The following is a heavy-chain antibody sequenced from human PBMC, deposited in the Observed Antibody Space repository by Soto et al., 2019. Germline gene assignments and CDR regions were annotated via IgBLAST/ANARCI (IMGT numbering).Heavy chain of an antibody. V-gene: IGHV5-51*01. CDR3: ARHAGNSWKGDYFDY. J-gene: IGHJ4*02. CDR1: GYTFTTSW. D-gene: IGHD6-13*01. CDR2: IDPGDSDT. Sequence: GESLKISCKASGYTFTTSWIGWVRQMPGQGLEWMGIIDPGDSDTRYSPSFQGRITISVDESISTAYLQWSSLEASDTAIYYCARHAGNSWKGDYFDYWGRGALVTVSS.